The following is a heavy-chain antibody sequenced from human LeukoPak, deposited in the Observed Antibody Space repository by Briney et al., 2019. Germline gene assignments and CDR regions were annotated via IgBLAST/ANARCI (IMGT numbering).Heavy chain of an antibody. CDR1: GFTFSSYA. Sequence: PGGSLRLSCAASGFTFSSYAMSWVRQAPGKGLEWVSAISGSGGSTYYADSVKGRFTISRDNSKNTLYLQMNSLRAEDTAVYYCAKVGTMVRGVAGDWFDPWGQGTLVTVSS. CDR3: AKVGTMVRGVAGDWFDP. J-gene: IGHJ5*02. CDR2: ISGSGGST. V-gene: IGHV3-23*01. D-gene: IGHD3-10*01.